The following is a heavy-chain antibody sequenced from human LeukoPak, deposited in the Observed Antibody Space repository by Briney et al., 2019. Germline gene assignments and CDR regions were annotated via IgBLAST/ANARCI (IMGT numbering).Heavy chain of an antibody. Sequence: PGGSLRLSCAASGFTFSNAWMSWVRQAPGKGLEWVGRIKSKTDGGTTDYAAPVKGRFTISRDDSKNTLYLQMNSLRAEDTAVYYCAMTTWWYFDYWGQGTLVTVSS. CDR2: IKSKTDGGTT. J-gene: IGHJ4*02. CDR1: GFTFSNAW. V-gene: IGHV3-15*01. CDR3: AMTTWWYFDY. D-gene: IGHD4-11*01.